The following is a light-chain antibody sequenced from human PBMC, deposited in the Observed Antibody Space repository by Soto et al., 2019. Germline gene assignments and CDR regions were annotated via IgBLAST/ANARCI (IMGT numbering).Light chain of an antibody. CDR1: SSDIGGYSY. Sequence: QSALTQPASVSGSPGQSIAISCTGTSSDIGGYSYVSWYQQHPGKAPKLLIYDVSHRPSGVSDRFSGSKSVNTASLSISGLQAEDEADYYCSSYTSSSTYVFGTGTKLTVL. CDR3: SSYTSSSTYV. V-gene: IGLV2-14*01. J-gene: IGLJ1*01. CDR2: DVS.